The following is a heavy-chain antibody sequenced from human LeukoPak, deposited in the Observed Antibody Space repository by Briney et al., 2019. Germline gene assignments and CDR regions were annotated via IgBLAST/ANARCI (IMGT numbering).Heavy chain of an antibody. CDR2: ISWNSGSI. CDR1: GFTFDDYA. J-gene: IGHJ2*01. Sequence: GGSLRLSCAASGFTFDDYAMHWVRQAPGKGLEWVSGISWNSGSIGYADSVKGRFTISRDNAKNSLYLQMNSLRAEDMALYYCAKDHEGGFDLWGRGTLVTVSS. CDR3: AKDHEGGFDL. D-gene: IGHD1-26*01. V-gene: IGHV3-9*03.